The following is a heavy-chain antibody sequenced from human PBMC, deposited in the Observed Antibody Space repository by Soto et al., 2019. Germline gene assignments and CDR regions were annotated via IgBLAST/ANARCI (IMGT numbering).Heavy chain of an antibody. CDR3: AKDPGGYCSGGSCYTPRDNYSYGMDV. Sequence: PGGSLRLSCAASGFTFSSYAMSWVRQAPGKGLEWVSAISGSGGSTYYADSVKGRFTISRDNSKNTLYLQMNSLRAEDTAVYYCAKDPGGYCSGGSCYTPRDNYSYGMDVWGQGTTVTVSS. CDR2: ISGSGGST. CDR1: GFTFSSYA. J-gene: IGHJ6*02. V-gene: IGHV3-23*01. D-gene: IGHD2-15*01.